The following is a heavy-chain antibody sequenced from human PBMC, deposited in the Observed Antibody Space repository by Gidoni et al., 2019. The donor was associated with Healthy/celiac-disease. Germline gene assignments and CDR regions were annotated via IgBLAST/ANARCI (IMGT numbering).Heavy chain of an antibody. D-gene: IGHD1-1*01. V-gene: IGHV3-23*01. CDR1: GSTFSSDA. CDR3: AKSKNWNDVCNY. Sequence: EVQLLESGGGLVQPGGSLRLSCAAPGSTFSSDAMSWVRQAPGKGLEWVSAISGSGGSTYYADSVKGRFTISRDNSKNTLYLQMNSLRAEDTAVYYCAKSKNWNDVCNYWGQGTLVTVSS. J-gene: IGHJ4*02. CDR2: ISGSGGST.